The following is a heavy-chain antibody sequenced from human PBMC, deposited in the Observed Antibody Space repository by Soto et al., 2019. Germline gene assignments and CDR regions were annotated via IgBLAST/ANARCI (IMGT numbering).Heavy chain of an antibody. D-gene: IGHD1-1*01. J-gene: IGHJ4*02. V-gene: IGHV3-30*18. CDR2: ISFDGRET. CDR3: AKKMNGITSIPCNIDY. Sequence: QVQLVESGGGVVQPGRSLRLSCSASGFTFSQFGMHWVRRAPGKGLEWVAVISFDGRETYYSDSVKGRFTISRDNSKITLDLQVNSLRADDTAVYYCAKKMNGITSIPCNIDYWGQGTLVTVSS. CDR1: GFTFSQFG.